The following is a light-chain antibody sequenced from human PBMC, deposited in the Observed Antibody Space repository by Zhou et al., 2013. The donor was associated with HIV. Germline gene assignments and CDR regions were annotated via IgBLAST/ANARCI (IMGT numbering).Light chain of an antibody. CDR1: QTISNY. V-gene: IGKV1-39*01. CDR3: QQSHSSPYT. Sequence: DIQMTQSPSSLSASAGDRVTITCRASQTISNYLNWYQQKPGKAPTLLIYKASNLQSGVPSRFSGSGSGADFTLTINSLQPEDFAIYYCQQSHSSPYTFGLGTRL. J-gene: IGKJ2*01. CDR2: KAS.